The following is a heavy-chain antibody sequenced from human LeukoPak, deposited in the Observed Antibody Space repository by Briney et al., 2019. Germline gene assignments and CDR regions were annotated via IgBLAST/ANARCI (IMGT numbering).Heavy chain of an antibody. V-gene: IGHV3-30*03. Sequence: GGSLRLSCAASGFTFSSYGMHWVRQAPGKGLEWVAVISYDGSNKYYADSVKGRFTISRDNSKNTVYLQMNSLRGEDTAVYYCARDLSYFSLDVRGQGTTVTVSS. CDR2: ISYDGSNK. CDR1: GFTFSSYG. J-gene: IGHJ6*02. CDR3: ARDLSYFSLDV.